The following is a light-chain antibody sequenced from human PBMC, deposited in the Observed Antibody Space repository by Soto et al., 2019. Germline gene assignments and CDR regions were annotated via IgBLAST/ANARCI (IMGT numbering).Light chain of an antibody. CDR2: GAS. CDR1: QSVSSSY. Sequence: EIVLTQSPGTLSLSPGERATLSCRASQSVSSSYLAWYQQKPGQAPRLLIYGASSRATGIPVRFSGSGSGTAFTLTISRLEPEDFAVYYWQQYGSSRTFGQGNKVEIK. J-gene: IGKJ1*01. V-gene: IGKV3-20*01. CDR3: QQYGSSRT.